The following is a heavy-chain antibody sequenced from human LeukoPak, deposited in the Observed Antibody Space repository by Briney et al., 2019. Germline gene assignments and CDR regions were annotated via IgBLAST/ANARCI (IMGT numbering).Heavy chain of an antibody. CDR3: ALIPGGSWAFDF. V-gene: IGHV1-69*05. D-gene: IGHD6-13*01. CDR2: IIPIFGTA. CDR1: GGTFSSYA. Sequence: ASVKVSCKASGGTFSSYAISWVRQAPGQGLEWMGGIIPIFGTANYAQKFQGRVTMTRDTSISTVYMEVKSLKFDDTAVYYCALIPGGSWAFDFWGQGTLVTVSS. J-gene: IGHJ4*02.